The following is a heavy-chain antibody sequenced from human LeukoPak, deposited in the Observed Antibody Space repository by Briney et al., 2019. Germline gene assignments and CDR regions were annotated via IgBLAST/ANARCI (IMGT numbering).Heavy chain of an antibody. CDR2: ISGSGGST. V-gene: IGHV3-23*01. J-gene: IGHJ1*01. Sequence: GGSLRLSCAASGFTFSSYGMSWVRQAPGKGLEWVSAISGSGGSTYYADSVKGRFTISRDNSKNTLYLQMNSLRAEDTAVYYCAKEKGYYYDSSGYYSEYFQHWGQGTLVTVSS. D-gene: IGHD3-22*01. CDR1: GFTFSSYG. CDR3: AKEKGYYYDSSGYYSEYFQH.